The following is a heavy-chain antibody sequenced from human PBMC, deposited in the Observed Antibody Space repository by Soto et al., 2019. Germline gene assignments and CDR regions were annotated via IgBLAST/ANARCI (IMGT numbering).Heavy chain of an antibody. CDR3: ARGGLGHYYYYMDV. Sequence: VGSLILSWAASGFTFSSYVMHWVRQAPGKGLEWVAVIWYDGSNKYYADSVKGRFTISRDNSKNTLYLQMNSLRAEDTAVYYCARGGLGHYYYYMDVWGKGTTVTVSS. CDR2: IWYDGSNK. CDR1: GFTFSSYV. J-gene: IGHJ6*03. V-gene: IGHV3-33*01.